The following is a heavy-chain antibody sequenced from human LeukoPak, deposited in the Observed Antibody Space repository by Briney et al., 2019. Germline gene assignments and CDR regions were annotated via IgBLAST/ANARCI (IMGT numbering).Heavy chain of an antibody. D-gene: IGHD3-10*01. CDR1: GGSFSGSY. CDR2: ISHGENP. V-gene: IGHV4-34*01. CDR3: ARHGQTLWFGDLTDY. J-gene: IGHJ4*02. Sequence: SETLSLTCAVFGGSFSGSYWSWIRQPPGMGLEWIGEISHGENPTYNPSLKSRVIISADTSKNQFSLKLTSVTAADTAVYYCARHGQTLWFGDLTDYWGQGTLVTVSS.